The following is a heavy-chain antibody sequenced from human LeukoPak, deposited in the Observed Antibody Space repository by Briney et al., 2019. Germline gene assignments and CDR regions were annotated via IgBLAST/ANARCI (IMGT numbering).Heavy chain of an antibody. CDR3: ATSGWYLLPGVY. J-gene: IGHJ4*02. D-gene: IGHD6-19*01. Sequence: ASETLSLTCTVSGDSISSTNYYWGWIRQPPGKGLEWIGSIYYSGSTYYNPSLESRVTISVDTSKNQFSLKLSSVTAADTAVYYCATSGWYLLPGVYWGQGTLVTVSS. CDR1: GDSISSTNYY. CDR2: IYYSGST. V-gene: IGHV4-39*01.